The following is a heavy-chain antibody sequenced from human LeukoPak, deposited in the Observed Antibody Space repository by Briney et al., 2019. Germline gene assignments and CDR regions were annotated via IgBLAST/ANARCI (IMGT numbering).Heavy chain of an antibody. Sequence: SVKVSCKASRGTFSNYPIIWVRLAPGRGLECLGGILPVYGPANYAQMFHGRITLTAQESTATAYMELRSLTSDDTAMYFCATHTGGYNYWWFDIWGQGTLVTVSS. CDR2: ILPVYGPA. V-gene: IGHV1-69*13. J-gene: IGHJ5*02. CDR3: ATHTGGYNYWWFDI. CDR1: RGTFSNYP. D-gene: IGHD5-24*01.